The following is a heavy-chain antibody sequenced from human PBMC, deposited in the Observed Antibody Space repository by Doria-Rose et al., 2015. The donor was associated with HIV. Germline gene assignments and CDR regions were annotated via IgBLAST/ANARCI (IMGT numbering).Heavy chain of an antibody. D-gene: IGHD6-13*01. Sequence: QITLKESGPVLVKPTETHTLTCTVSGVSLSSPGMGVSWIRQPPGKALEWLANIFSDDERSYKTSLKSSLTISRGTSKSQVVLTMTDMDPVDTATYYCARIKSSRWYHKYYFDFWGQGTLVIVSA. CDR3: ARIKSSRWYHKYYFDF. J-gene: IGHJ4*02. CDR1: GVSLSSPGMG. V-gene: IGHV2-26*01. CDR2: IFSDDER.